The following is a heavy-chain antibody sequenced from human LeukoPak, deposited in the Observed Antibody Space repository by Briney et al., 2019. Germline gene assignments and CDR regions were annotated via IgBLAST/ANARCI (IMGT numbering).Heavy chain of an antibody. V-gene: IGHV1-8*01. D-gene: IGHD3-22*01. CDR1: GYTFTSYD. CDR3: ARDLLTVAPGTLNYYYYMDV. Sequence: ASVKVSCKASGYTFTSYDINWVRQATGQGLEWIGWMNPNSGNTVYAQKFQGRVTMTRNTSISTAYMELSSLRSEDTAVYYCARDLLTVAPGTLNYYYYMDVWGKGTTVTVSS. J-gene: IGHJ6*03. CDR2: MNPNSGNT.